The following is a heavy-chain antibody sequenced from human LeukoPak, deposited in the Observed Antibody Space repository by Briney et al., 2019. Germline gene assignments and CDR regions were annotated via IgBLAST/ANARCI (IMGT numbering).Heavy chain of an antibody. CDR3: ARSGPMTTNWFDP. CDR2: IIPIFGTA. D-gene: IGHD4-11*01. J-gene: IGHJ5*02. V-gene: IGHV1-69*13. CDR1: GGTFSSYA. Sequence: SVKVSCKASGGTFSSYAISWVRQAPGQGLEWMGGIIPIFGTANYAQKFQGRVTITADESTSTAYMELRSLRSDDTAVYYCARSGPMTTNWFDPWGQGTLVTVSS.